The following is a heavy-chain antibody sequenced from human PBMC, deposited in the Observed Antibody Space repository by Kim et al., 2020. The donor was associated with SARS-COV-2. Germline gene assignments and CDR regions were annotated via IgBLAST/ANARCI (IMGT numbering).Heavy chain of an antibody. D-gene: IGHD5-12*01. Sequence: SETLSLTCTVSGGSISSSSYYWGWIRQPPGKGLEWIGSIYYSGSTYYNPSLKSRVTISVDTSKNQFSLKLSSVTAADTAVYYCARHGGGGMATINGWGQGTLVTVSS. CDR3: ARHGGGGMATING. CDR1: GGSISSSSYY. V-gene: IGHV4-39*01. CDR2: IYYSGST. J-gene: IGHJ4*02.